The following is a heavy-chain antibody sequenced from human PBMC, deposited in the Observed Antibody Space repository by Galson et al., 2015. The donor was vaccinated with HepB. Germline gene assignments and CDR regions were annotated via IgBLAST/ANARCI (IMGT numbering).Heavy chain of an antibody. CDR2: ISGSGGST. CDR3: AKQLERGTPYGMDV. Sequence: SLRLSCAASGFTFSSYAMSWVRQAPGKGLEWVSAISGSGGSTYYADSVKGRFTISRDNSKNTPYLQMNSLRAEDTAVYYCAKQLERGTPYGMDVWGQGTTVTVSS. D-gene: IGHD1-1*01. CDR1: GFTFSSYA. J-gene: IGHJ6*02. V-gene: IGHV3-23*01.